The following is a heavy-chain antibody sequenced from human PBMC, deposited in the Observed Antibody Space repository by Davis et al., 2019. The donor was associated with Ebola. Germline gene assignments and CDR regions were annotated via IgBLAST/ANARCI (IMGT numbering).Heavy chain of an antibody. D-gene: IGHD5-18*01. Sequence: SETLSLTCTVSGGSISSGGYYWSWIRQHPGKGLEWIGYIYYSGSTYYNPSLKSRVTISVDTSKNQFSLKLSSVTAADTAVYYCAREVGTAMAELYYYYYGMDVWGQGTTVTVSS. V-gene: IGHV4-31*03. CDR3: AREVGTAMAELYYYYYGMDV. J-gene: IGHJ6*02. CDR2: IYYSGST. CDR1: GGSISSGGYY.